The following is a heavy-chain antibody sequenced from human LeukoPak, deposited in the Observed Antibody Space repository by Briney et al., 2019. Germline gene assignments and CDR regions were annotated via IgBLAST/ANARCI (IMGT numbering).Heavy chain of an antibody. CDR2: VWHSGST. J-gene: IGHJ4*02. CDR1: GYSISSGYY. Sequence: TSETLSLTCTVSGYSISSGYYWGWIRQSPGKGLEWIGNVWHSGSTYYNPSLKSRITISVDTSKNQFSLSLSSVTVADTAVYYCARAGTNLGGYDFWGQGTLVTVSS. CDR3: ARAGTNLGGYDF. D-gene: IGHD5-12*01. V-gene: IGHV4-38-2*02.